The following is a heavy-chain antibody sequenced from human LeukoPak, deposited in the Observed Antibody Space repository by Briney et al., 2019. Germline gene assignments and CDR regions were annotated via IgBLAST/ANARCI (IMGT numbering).Heavy chain of an antibody. CDR2: INWNGGST. CDR1: GFTFDDYG. J-gene: IGHJ6*03. V-gene: IGHV3-20*04. D-gene: IGHD2-2*01. Sequence: GGSLRLSCAASGFTFDDYGMSWVRPAPEKGLEWVSGINWNGGSTGYADSVKGRFTISRDNAKNSLYLQMNSLRAEDTALYYCARTSLGTSQYYYYMDVWGKGTTVTVSS. CDR3: ARTSLGTSQYYYYMDV.